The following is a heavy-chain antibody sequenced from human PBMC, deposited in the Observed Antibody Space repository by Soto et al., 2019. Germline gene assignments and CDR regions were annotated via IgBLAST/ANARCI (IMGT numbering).Heavy chain of an antibody. CDR2: ISAYNGNT. D-gene: IGHD3-3*01. CDR3: ARDAVHAYYDFWGGPRPGMDV. V-gene: IGHV1-18*01. J-gene: IGHJ6*02. CDR1: GYTFTSYG. Sequence: QVQLVQSGAEVKKPGASVKVSCKASGYTFTSYGISWVRQAPGQGLEWMGWISAYNGNTNYAQKLQGRVTMTTDTSTSTAYMELRSLRSDDTAVYYCARDAVHAYYDFWGGPRPGMDVWGQGTTVTVSS.